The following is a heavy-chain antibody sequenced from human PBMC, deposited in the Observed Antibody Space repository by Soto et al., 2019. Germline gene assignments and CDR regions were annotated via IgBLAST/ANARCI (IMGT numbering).Heavy chain of an antibody. Sequence: GGSLRLSCAASGFTFSSYAMSWVRQAPGKGLEWVSAISGSGGSTYYADSVKGRFTISRDNSKNTLYLQMNSLRAEDTAVYYCARSSITMIVVAADYWGQGTLVTVS. V-gene: IGHV3-23*01. D-gene: IGHD3-22*01. CDR2: ISGSGGST. CDR1: GFTFSSYA. CDR3: ARSSITMIVVAADY. J-gene: IGHJ4*02.